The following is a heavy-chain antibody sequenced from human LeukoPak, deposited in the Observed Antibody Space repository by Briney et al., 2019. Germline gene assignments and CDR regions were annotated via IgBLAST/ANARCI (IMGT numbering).Heavy chain of an antibody. V-gene: IGHV4-39*01. Sequence: SETLSLTCTVSGGSISSSSYYWDWIRQPPGKGLEWIGSIYFSGSTYYNPSLKSRVTISVDTSKNQFSLKPSSVTAAGTAVYFCARRAVAEIFDYWGQGTLVAVSS. CDR1: GGSISSSSYY. D-gene: IGHD6-19*01. CDR3: ARRAVAEIFDY. J-gene: IGHJ4*02. CDR2: IYFSGST.